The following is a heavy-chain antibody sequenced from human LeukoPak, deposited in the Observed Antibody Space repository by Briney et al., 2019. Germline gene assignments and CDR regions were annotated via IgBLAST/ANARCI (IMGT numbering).Heavy chain of an antibody. V-gene: IGHV3-48*03. CDR3: ARLTLTLTDY. J-gene: IGHJ4*02. Sequence: GGSLRLSCAASGFTFSSYEMNWVRQAPGKGLEWVSYISSSGSTIYYADSVKGRFTISRDNAKNSLYLQMNSLRAEDTAVYYCARLTLTLTDYWGQGTLVTVSS. CDR1: GFTFSSYE. CDR2: ISSSGSTI.